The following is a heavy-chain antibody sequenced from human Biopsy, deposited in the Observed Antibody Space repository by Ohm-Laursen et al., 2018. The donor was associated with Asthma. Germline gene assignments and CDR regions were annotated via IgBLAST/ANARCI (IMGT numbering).Heavy chain of an antibody. CDR2: VSWNSRDI. J-gene: IGHJ3*01. D-gene: IGHD7-27*01. CDR3: TKDTGELGMSAFDV. V-gene: IGHV3-9*01. Sequence: SLRLSCAASGFTFDDFAMHWVRQAPGKGLEWVASVSWNSRDIAYADSVRGRFAISRDNAKNSLYLQMNSLRVEDTAFYHCTKDTGELGMSAFDVWDQGTMVAVSS. CDR1: GFTFDDFA.